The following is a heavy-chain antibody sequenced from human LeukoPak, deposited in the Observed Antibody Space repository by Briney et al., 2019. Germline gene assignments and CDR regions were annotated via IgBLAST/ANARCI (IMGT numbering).Heavy chain of an antibody. CDR2: IYSGDST. Sequence: GGSLRLSCAASGFTVSSNYMSWLRQAPGKGLEWVSVIYSGDSTYYADSVKGRFTISRDNSKNTLYLQMNSLRAEDTAVYYCARGTVTTPYYFDYWGQGTLVTVSS. J-gene: IGHJ4*02. CDR3: ARGTVTTPYYFDY. V-gene: IGHV3-66*01. D-gene: IGHD4-17*01. CDR1: GFTVSSNY.